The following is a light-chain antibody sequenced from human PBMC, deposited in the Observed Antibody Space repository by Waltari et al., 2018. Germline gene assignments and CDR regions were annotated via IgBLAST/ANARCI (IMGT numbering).Light chain of an antibody. CDR1: QSIARN. CDR3: QQYNNWRT. CDR2: GAS. Sequence: EVLMTQSPATLSVSPGERATLSCRASQSIARNLAWYQQKPGQAPTLLIYGASTRATGVPDRFSGSGSGTEFTLTISSLQSEDFAVYYCQQYNNWRTFGQGTKVEIK. V-gene: IGKV3-15*01. J-gene: IGKJ2*01.